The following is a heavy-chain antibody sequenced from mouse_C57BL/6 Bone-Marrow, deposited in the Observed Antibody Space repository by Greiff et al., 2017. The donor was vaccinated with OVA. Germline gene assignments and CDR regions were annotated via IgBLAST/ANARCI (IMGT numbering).Heavy chain of an antibody. CDR1: GFTFNTYA. CDR2: IRSESSNYAT. V-gene: IGHV10-3*01. D-gene: IGHD5-1*01. Sequence: EVQRVESGGGLVQPTGSLTLSCAASGFTFNTYAMHWVRQAPGKGLEWVARIRSESSNYATYYADSVKDRFTISRDDSPRMLYLQMNNMKTENTAMEYCVRDEEYPAWVAYWGQGTLVTVSA. CDR3: VRDEEYPAWVAY. J-gene: IGHJ3*01.